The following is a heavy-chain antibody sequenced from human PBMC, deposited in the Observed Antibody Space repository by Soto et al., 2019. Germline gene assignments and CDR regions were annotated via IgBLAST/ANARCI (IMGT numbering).Heavy chain of an antibody. J-gene: IGHJ4*02. Sequence: SETLSPTCTVSGGSISSGGYYWSWIRQHPGKGLEWIGYIYYSGSTYYNPSLKSRVTISVDTSKNQFSLKLSSVTAEDTAVYYCAKDSPIGQQLVDYFDYWGQGTLVTVSS. CDR1: GGSISSGGYY. CDR2: IYYSGST. V-gene: IGHV4-31*03. D-gene: IGHD6-13*01. CDR3: AKDSPIGQQLVDYFDY.